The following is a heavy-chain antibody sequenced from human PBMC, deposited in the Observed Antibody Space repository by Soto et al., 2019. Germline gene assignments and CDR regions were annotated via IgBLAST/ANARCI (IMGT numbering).Heavy chain of an antibody. CDR1: GGTFSTCT. Sequence: GASVKVSCKASGGTFSTCTFSWVRQAPGQGLEWMGSITPIYPTTNYAEKFQGRLTVTADGSTNTAYMELNSLTSEDTAVDYCARIPRYSFPTSDDLDSWGQGALVTVSS. V-gene: IGHV1-69*13. CDR3: ARIPRYSFPTSDDLDS. J-gene: IGHJ4*02. CDR2: ITPIYPTT. D-gene: IGHD5-18*01.